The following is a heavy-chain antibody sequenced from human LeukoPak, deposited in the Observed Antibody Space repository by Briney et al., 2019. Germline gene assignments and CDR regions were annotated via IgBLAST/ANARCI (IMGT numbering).Heavy chain of an antibody. V-gene: IGHV3-7*01. J-gene: IGHJ4*02. Sequence: PGGSLRLSCAASGFTFRNYWMGWVRQAPGKGLEWVANTKPGGSAEYYADSVRGRFTTSRDNANNFLYLQMNRLRAEDTAVYYCARDGGLNMNFDYWGQGTLVTVSS. D-gene: IGHD2-15*01. CDR1: GFTFRNYW. CDR3: ARDGGLNMNFDY. CDR2: TKPGGSAE.